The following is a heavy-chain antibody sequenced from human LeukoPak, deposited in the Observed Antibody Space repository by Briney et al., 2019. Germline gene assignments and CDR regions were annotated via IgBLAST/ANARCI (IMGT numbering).Heavy chain of an antibody. J-gene: IGHJ4*02. CDR2: IYYSGST. D-gene: IGHD2-2*01. Sequence: SETLSLTCTVSGGSISSGGYYWSWIRQHPGKGLEWIGYIYYSGSTYYNPSLKSRVTISVDTSKNQFSLKLSSVTAADTAVYYCARDIVYCSSTSCYEYFDYWGQGALVTVSS. CDR1: GGSISSGGYY. CDR3: ARDIVYCSSTSCYEYFDY. V-gene: IGHV4-31*03.